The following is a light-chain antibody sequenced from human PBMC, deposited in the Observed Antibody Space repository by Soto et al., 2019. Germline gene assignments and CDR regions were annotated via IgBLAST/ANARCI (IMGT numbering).Light chain of an antibody. CDR3: SSYVGSNNLV. CDR2: EVS. Sequence: QSALTQPPSASGSPGQSVTISCTGTSSDVGGYNYVSWYQQHPGKVPKLMIYEVSKRPSGVPDRFSGSKSGNTASLTVSGLQAEDEADYYCSSYVGSNNLVFGGGTKVPVL. V-gene: IGLV2-8*01. J-gene: IGLJ3*02. CDR1: SSDVGGYNY.